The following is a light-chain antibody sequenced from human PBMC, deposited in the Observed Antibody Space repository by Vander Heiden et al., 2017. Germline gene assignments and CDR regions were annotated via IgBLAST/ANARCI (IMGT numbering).Light chain of an antibody. J-gene: IGKJ4*01. CDR2: DTS. Sequence: VMTQPPDTLSVSPGETATLSCRASQSISRDLAWYQQKPGQPPKLLIYDTSDRAAGLPARFSGSGSGTEFTLTISSLQSEDFAVYSCQQYNYWPPSFGGGTKVEIK. CDR3: QQYNYWPPS. V-gene: IGKV3-15*01. CDR1: QSISRD.